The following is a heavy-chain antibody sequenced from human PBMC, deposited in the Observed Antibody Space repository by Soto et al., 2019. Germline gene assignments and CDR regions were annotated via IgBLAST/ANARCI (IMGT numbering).Heavy chain of an antibody. CDR3: AKLAPELSTSPRYFDS. J-gene: IGHJ4*03. D-gene: IGHD1-7*01. CDR2: ISPTGGTT. Sequence: GGSLRLSCATSGFIFRIYDMSWVRQAPGKGLEWVSGISPTGGTTYYADSVKGRFTISRDNSGHTLFLTLKSLRVDDTAIYYCAKLAPELSTSPRYFDSWCQGALVTVSS. V-gene: IGHV3-23*01. CDR1: GFIFRIYD.